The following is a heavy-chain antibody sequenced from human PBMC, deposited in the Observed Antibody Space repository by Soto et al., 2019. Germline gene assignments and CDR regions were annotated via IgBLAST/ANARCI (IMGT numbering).Heavy chain of an antibody. CDR2: ISYDGSNK. Sequence: QVQLVESGGGVVQPGRSLRLSCAASGFTFSSYAMHWVRQAPGKGLEWVAVISYDGSNKYYADSVKGRFTISRDNSKNTLYLQMNSLRDEDTAVYYCARAILPPRRRHYYGSGSCVDYWRQGTLVTVSS. V-gene: IGHV3-30-3*01. CDR3: ARAILPPRRRHYYGSGSCVDY. J-gene: IGHJ4*02. D-gene: IGHD3-10*01. CDR1: GFTFSSYA.